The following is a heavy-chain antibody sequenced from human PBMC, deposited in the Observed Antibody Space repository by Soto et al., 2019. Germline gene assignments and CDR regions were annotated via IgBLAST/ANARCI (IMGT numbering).Heavy chain of an antibody. CDR3: AKPVVPSTTEPTKKCEY. V-gene: IGHV3-23*01. D-gene: IGHD1-1*01. J-gene: IGHJ4*01. Sequence: GGSLRLSCSASDFTFSTYSMSWVRHAPWRGLQWVATISDSGDIAYYVDSVKGRFTISRDNSRNTLYLQMTNLRAEDTALYYRAKPVVPSTTEPTKKCEYW. CDR1: DFTFSTYS. CDR2: ISDSGDIA.